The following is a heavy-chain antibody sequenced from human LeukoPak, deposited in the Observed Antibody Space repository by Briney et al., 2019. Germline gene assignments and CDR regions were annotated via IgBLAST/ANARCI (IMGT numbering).Heavy chain of an antibody. V-gene: IGHV1-18*01. CDR2: ISAYNGNT. D-gene: IGHD6-13*01. CDR1: GYTFTSYG. CDR3: ARDEGQGSSFNWFDP. J-gene: IGHJ5*02. Sequence: ASVKVSCKASGYTFTSYGISWVRQAPGQGLEWMGWISAYNGNTNYAQKLQGRVTMTTDTSTSTAYMELRSLRSDDTAVYYCARDEGQGSSFNWFDPWGQGTLVTVSS.